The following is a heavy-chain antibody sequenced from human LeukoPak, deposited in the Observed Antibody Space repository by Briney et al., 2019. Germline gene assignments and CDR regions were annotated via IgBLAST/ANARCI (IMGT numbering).Heavy chain of an antibody. CDR1: GFTFISYG. CDR3: ASLRW. J-gene: IGHJ4*02. CDR2: ISYDGSNK. V-gene: IGHV3-30*03. D-gene: IGHD5-24*01. Sequence: PGGSLRLSCAASGFTFISYGMHWVRQAPAKGLEWVAIISYDGSNKYYADSVKGRFTISRDNSKNTLYLQMNSLRAEDTAVYYCASLRWWGQGTLVTVSS.